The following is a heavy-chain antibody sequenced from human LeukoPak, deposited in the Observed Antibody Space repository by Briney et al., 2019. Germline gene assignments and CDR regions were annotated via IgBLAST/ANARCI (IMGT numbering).Heavy chain of an antibody. CDR1: GYTFTGYY. CDR2: INPNSGGT. Sequence: ASVNVSCKASGYTFTGYYMHWVRQAPGQGLEWMGWINPNSGGTNYAQKFQGRVTMTRDTSISTAYMELSRLRSDDTAVYYCARVRYDFWSGYYKEDAFDIWGQGTMVTVSS. D-gene: IGHD3-3*01. J-gene: IGHJ3*02. CDR3: ARVRYDFWSGYYKEDAFDI. V-gene: IGHV1-2*02.